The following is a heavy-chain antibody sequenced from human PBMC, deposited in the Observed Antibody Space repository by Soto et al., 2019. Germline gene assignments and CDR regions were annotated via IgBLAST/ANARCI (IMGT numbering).Heavy chain of an antibody. CDR3: ARAEYASGPXY. Sequence: GGSLRLSCAASGFTFSSFSMDWVPQAPGKGLEWISYISPRSNDIYFADSVKGRFTISRDNAENSLYLHMNSLGAEDTAVYYCARAEYASGPXYWGQGILVTVSS. J-gene: IGHJ4*02. CDR2: ISPRSNDI. CDR1: GFTFSSFS. D-gene: IGHD6-25*01. V-gene: IGHV3-48*01.